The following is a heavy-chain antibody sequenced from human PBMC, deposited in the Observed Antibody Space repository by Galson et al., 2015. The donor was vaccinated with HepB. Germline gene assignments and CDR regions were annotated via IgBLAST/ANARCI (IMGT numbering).Heavy chain of an antibody. Sequence: SLRLSCAASGFTFSRHNMNWVRQAPGEGLEWVSYISGSSSSIYYADSVKGRFTISRDNAKNSLYLQMNSLRDEDTAVYYCARVGDYSNYLGYFDYWGQGTLVTVSS. D-gene: IGHD4-11*01. J-gene: IGHJ4*02. CDR3: ARVGDYSNYLGYFDY. CDR1: GFTFSRHN. CDR2: ISGSSSSI. V-gene: IGHV3-48*02.